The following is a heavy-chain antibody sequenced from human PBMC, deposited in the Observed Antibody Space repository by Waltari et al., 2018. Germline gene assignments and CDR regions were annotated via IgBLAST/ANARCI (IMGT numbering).Heavy chain of an antibody. CDR1: GATFSSSG. V-gene: IGHV1-69*13. CDR3: ARGSKYFYYGVDV. J-gene: IGHJ6*02. CDR2: LVPVLGTP. D-gene: IGHD3-10*01. Sequence: QVQLVQSGPEVKRPGSSVRVSCKSSGATFSSSGFTWVRQAPGQGLEWIGGLVPVLGTPAYAQKFQGRLTITADDSTSTAYMELNTLTSDDTAVYYCARGSKYFYYGVDVWGQGTTVTVSS.